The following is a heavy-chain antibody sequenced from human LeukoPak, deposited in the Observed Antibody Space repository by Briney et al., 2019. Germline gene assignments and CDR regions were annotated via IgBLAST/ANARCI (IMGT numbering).Heavy chain of an antibody. CDR1: GYTFTDYY. CDR3: VRDHASSYDY. Sequence: ASVKVCCKASGYTFTDYYMHCVRQAPGQGLEWMGWIGPKNGDTHYAQKFQGRLTMTRDTSITTAFIELSRLTSDDTAVYYCVRDHASSYDYWGQGTLVTVSS. CDR2: IGPKNGDT. J-gene: IGHJ4*02. D-gene: IGHD1-26*01. V-gene: IGHV1-2*02.